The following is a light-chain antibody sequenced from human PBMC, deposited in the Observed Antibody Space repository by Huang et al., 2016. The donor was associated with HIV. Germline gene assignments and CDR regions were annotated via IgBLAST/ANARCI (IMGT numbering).Light chain of an antibody. CDR3: QQSYKAPRT. Sequence: DIQMTQSPSSLSASVGDRVIIRCRASQSINKYLNWYQQMPGKAPKLLIYGASTLQRGVSSRFSGRVSGTDFTLTIGSLQPEDAATYYCQQSYKAPRTFGQGTLLEI. V-gene: IGKV1-39*01. CDR1: QSINKY. J-gene: IGKJ2*01. CDR2: GAS.